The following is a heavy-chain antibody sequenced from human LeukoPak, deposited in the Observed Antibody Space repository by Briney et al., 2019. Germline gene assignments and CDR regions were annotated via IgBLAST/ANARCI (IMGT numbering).Heavy chain of an antibody. CDR1: GGSISSYY. V-gene: IGHV4-59*01. D-gene: IGHD3-22*01. J-gene: IGHJ5*02. CDR2: VSNSGIT. Sequence: SETLSLTCTVSGGSISSYYWSWIRQPPGKGLEWIGHVSNSGITNYNPSLKSRVAISVDTSKDQFSPKLSSVTAADTAVYYCARCYYDGWFDPWGQGTLVTVSS. CDR3: ARCYYDGWFDP.